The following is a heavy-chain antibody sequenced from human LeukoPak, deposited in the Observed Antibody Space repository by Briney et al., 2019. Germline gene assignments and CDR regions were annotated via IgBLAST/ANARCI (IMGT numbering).Heavy chain of an antibody. CDR3: ARGDTAMAFDY. CDR1: GGSFSGYY. J-gene: IGHJ4*02. Sequence: SEALSLTCAVYGGSFSGYYWSWIRQPPGKGLKWIGEINHNGNTNYNPSLKSRVTISVDTSKNQFSLKLTSVTAADTAVYYCARGDTAMAFDYWGQGTLVTVSS. V-gene: IGHV4-34*01. CDR2: INHNGNT. D-gene: IGHD5-18*01.